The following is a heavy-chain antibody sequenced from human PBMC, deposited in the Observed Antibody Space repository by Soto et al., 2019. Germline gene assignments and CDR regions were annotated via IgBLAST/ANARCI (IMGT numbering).Heavy chain of an antibody. J-gene: IGHJ6*02. Sequence: GESLKISCKGSGYSFTSYWISWVRQMPGKGLEWMGRIDPSDSYTNYSPSFQGHVTISADKSISTAYLQWSSLKTSDTAMYYCARRGGAARGSYYYYGMDVWGLGTTVTVSS. CDR2: IDPSDSYT. CDR3: ARRGGAARGSYYYYGMDV. D-gene: IGHD6-6*01. CDR1: GYSFTSYW. V-gene: IGHV5-10-1*01.